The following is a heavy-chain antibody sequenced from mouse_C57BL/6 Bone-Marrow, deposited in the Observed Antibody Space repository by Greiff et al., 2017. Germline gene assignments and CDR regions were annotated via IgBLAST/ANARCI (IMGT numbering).Heavy chain of an antibody. D-gene: IGHD4-1*01. CDR2: IYPRSGNT. CDR3: ARGDWDGYFDY. CDR1: GYTFTSYG. Sequence: QVQLQQSGAELARPGASVKLSCKASGYTFTSYGISWVKQRTGQGLEWIGEIYPRSGNTYYNEKFKGKATLTADKSSSTADMELRSLTSDDSAVYFCARGDWDGYFDYWGQGTTLTVSS. J-gene: IGHJ2*01. V-gene: IGHV1-81*01.